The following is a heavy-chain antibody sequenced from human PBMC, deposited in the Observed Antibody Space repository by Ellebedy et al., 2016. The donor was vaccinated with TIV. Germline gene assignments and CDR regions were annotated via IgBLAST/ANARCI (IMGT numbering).Heavy chain of an antibody. J-gene: IGHJ4*02. CDR2: IKDDGSGD. CDR1: GFTFSNFW. Sequence: GESLKISCEASGFTFSNFWMNWVRQVPGKGLEWVATIKDDGSGDYYLDSVKGRFTISKDNAKNSLYLEMSSLRADDTAVYYCARNKRGDNWGQGTLVTVSS. V-gene: IGHV3-7*03. CDR3: ARNKRGDN.